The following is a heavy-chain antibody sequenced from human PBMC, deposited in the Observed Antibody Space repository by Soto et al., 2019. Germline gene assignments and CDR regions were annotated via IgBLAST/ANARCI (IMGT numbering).Heavy chain of an antibody. CDR3: ARGSKDSYPGSRIFDF. V-gene: IGHV3-74*01. J-gene: IGHJ4*02. Sequence: GGSLRLSCAASEFTFRSYWMHWVRQSPGKGLVWVSRISGDGSSTTYADSVRGRFTISRDNAKKTLYLQMSSLRADDSAVYFCARGSKDSYPGSRIFDFWGRGTLVTVSS. CDR1: EFTFRSYW. CDR2: ISGDGSST. D-gene: IGHD3-10*01.